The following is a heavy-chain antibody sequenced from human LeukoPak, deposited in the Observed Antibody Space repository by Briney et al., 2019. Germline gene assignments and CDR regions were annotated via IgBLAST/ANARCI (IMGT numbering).Heavy chain of an antibody. D-gene: IGHD4-17*01. CDR1: GGSISSSSYY. V-gene: IGHV4-39*01. CDR2: VYYSGST. CDR3: ARPLRSYYYGMDV. Sequence: SETLSLTCTVSGGSISSSSYYWGWTRQPPGKGLEWIGSVYYSGSTYYNPSLKSRVTISVDTSKNQFSLKLSSVTAADTAVYYCARPLRSYYYGMDVWGQGTTVTVSS. J-gene: IGHJ6*02.